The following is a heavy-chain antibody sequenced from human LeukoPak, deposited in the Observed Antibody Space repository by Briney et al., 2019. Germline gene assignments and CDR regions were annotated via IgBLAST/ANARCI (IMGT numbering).Heavy chain of an antibody. D-gene: IGHD3-10*01. CDR3: ARVHVLLWFGEVYYFDY. Sequence: ASVKVSCKASGYTFTSYGISWVRQAPGQGLEWMGWISAYNGNTSYAQKLQGRVTMTTDTSTSTAYMELRSLRSDDTAVYYCARVHVLLWFGEVYYFDYWGQGTLVTVSS. J-gene: IGHJ4*02. CDR2: ISAYNGNT. V-gene: IGHV1-18*01. CDR1: GYTFTSYG.